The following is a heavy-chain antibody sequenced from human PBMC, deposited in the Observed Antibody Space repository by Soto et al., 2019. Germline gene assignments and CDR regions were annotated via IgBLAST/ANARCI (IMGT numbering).Heavy chain of an antibody. CDR3: ARAYSGREHYGMDV. J-gene: IGHJ6*02. CDR1: GGSISSYY. D-gene: IGHD5-12*01. Sequence: SETLSLTCTVSGGSISSYYWSWIRQPPGKGLEWIGYIYYSGSTNYNPSLKSRVTISVDTSKNQFSLKLSSVTAADTAVYYCARAYSGREHYGMDVWGQGTTVTVSS. V-gene: IGHV4-59*01. CDR2: IYYSGST.